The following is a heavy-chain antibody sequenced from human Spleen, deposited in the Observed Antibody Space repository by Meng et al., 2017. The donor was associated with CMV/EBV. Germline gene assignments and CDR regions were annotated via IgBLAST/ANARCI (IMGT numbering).Heavy chain of an antibody. CDR1: GFTFSSYG. CDR2: ISSSSSYI. V-gene: IGHV3-21*01. J-gene: IGHJ6*02. Sequence: GESLKISCAASGFTFSSYGMHWVRQAPGKGLEWVSSISSSSSYIYYADSVKGRFTISRDNAKNSLYLQMNSLRAEDTAVYYCARWASSGYYYGMDVWGQGTTVTVSS. CDR3: ARWASSGYYYGMDV. D-gene: IGHD6-19*01.